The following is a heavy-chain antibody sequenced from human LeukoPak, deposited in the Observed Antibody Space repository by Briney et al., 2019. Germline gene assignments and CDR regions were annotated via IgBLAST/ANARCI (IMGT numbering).Heavy chain of an antibody. J-gene: IGHJ4*02. CDR1: GASISSSSSS. CDR2: IYYSGLT. D-gene: IGHD4-17*01. CDR3: ASGTFDDYGDYDRGDYFDH. Sequence: PSKTLSLTCTVSGASISSSSSSWGWVRQPPGKGPEWIGSIYYSGLTYDNPSLKSRVSISVDPSKNHFSLKVSSVTAADTAVYYCASGTFDDYGDYDRGDYFDHWGQGTLVIVSS. V-gene: IGHV4-39*02.